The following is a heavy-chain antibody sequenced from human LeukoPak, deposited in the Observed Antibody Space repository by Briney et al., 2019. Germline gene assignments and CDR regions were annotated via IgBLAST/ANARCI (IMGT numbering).Heavy chain of an antibody. CDR2: ISNSCSTI. Sequence: GGSLRLSCAASGFTFSDYYMTWIRQAPGKGLEWVSYISNSCSTIYYADSVKGRFTISRDNGKNSLYLQMNSLRAEDAAVYYCAREHTSGTYYIDYWGQGTLVTVSS. J-gene: IGHJ4*02. CDR1: GFTFSDYY. V-gene: IGHV3-11*01. D-gene: IGHD1-26*01. CDR3: AREHTSGTYYIDY.